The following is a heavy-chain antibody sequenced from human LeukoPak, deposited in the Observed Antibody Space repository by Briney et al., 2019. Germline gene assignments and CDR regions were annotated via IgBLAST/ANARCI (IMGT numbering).Heavy chain of an antibody. CDR3: AREYSSSSHYYYYYMDV. V-gene: IGHV3-53*01. Sequence: GGSLRLSCAASGFTVSRNYMSWVRQAPGKGLEWASVIYSGGSTYYADSVKGRFTISRDNSKNTLYLQMNSLRAEDTAAYYCAREYSSSSHYYYYYMDVWGKGTTVTVSS. J-gene: IGHJ6*03. D-gene: IGHD6-6*01. CDR1: GFTVSRNY. CDR2: IYSGGST.